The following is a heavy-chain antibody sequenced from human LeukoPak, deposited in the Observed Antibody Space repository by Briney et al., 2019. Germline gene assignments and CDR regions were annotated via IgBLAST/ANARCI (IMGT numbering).Heavy chain of an antibody. V-gene: IGHV3-33*01. D-gene: IGHD1-26*01. CDR1: GFTFSSYG. J-gene: IGHJ4*02. CDR2: ILYDGDNK. CDR3: ARARMVGATTYYFEY. Sequence: VGSLRLSCAASGFTFSSYGMNRVREAPGKRLDRVAVILYDGDNKYYADSVKGRFTISRDNSKNTLHLQMNSTRVEDTAVYYCARARMVGATTYYFEYWGQGTLVTVSS.